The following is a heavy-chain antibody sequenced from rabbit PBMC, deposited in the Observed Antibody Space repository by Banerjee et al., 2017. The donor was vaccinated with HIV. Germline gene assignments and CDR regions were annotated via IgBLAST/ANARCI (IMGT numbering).Heavy chain of an antibody. V-gene: IGHV1S40*01. CDR1: GFDFSSNA. Sequence: QSLEESGGGLVQPEGSLTLTCTASGFDFSSNAMCWVRQAPGKGPEWIACINIGDGNTYYASWAKGRFTISKTSSTTVTLQMTSLTAADTATYFCARDSTNDDTDGIDLWGPGTLVTVS. CDR2: INIGDGNT. J-gene: IGHJ4*01. CDR3: ARDSTNDDTDGIDL. D-gene: IGHD5-1*01.